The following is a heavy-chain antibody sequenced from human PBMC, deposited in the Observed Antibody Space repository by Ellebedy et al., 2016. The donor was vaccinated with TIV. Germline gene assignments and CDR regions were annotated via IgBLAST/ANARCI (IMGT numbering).Heavy chain of an antibody. J-gene: IGHJ3*02. CDR3: ARLEEVLSMGLNDAFDI. D-gene: IGHD2/OR15-2a*01. Sequence: GESLKISCAASGFTFSSYSMNWVRQAPGKGLEWVSYISSSSSTIFYADSVKGRFTISKDNAKNSLYLQMNSLRAEDTAVYYCARLEEVLSMGLNDAFDIWGQGKMVTVSS. CDR1: GFTFSSYS. CDR2: ISSSSSTI. V-gene: IGHV3-48*01.